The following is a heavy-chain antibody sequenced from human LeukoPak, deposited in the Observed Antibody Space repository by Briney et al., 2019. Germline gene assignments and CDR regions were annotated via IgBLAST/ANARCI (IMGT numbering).Heavy chain of an antibody. Sequence: PGGSLRLSCAASGFTFSSYAMSWVRQAPGKGLEWVSAISGSGGSTYYADSVKGRFTISRDNSKNTLYLQMNSLRAEDTAVYYCASSSKPGVLRYFDWNSDYWAREPWSPSPQ. CDR2: ISGSGGST. CDR1: GFTFSSYA. D-gene: IGHD3-9*01. CDR3: ASSSKPGVLRYFDWNSDY. V-gene: IGHV3-23*01. J-gene: IGHJ4*02.